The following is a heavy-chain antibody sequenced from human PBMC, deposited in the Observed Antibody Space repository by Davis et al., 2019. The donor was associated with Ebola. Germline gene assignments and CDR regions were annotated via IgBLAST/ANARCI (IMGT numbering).Heavy chain of an antibody. V-gene: IGHV3-15*01. CDR2: IKSKTDGGTT. Sequence: PGGSLRLSCAASGFTFSNAWMSWVRQAPGKGLEWVGHIKSKTDGGTTDYAAPVKGRFTISRDDSKNTLYLQMNSLKTEDTAVYYCTTETVLLWFGEYSPKTHFDYWGQGTLVTVSS. CDR1: GFTFSNAW. CDR3: TTETVLLWFGEYSPKTHFDY. J-gene: IGHJ4*02. D-gene: IGHD3-10*01.